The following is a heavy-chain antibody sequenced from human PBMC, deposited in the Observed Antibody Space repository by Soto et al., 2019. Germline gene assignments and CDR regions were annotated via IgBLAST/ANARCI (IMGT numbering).Heavy chain of an antibody. J-gene: IGHJ6*02. D-gene: IGHD6-13*01. V-gene: IGHV2-70*01. CDR1: GFSLITSGMC. CDR3: ARIISSSWYPPLEYYYYGMDV. Sequence: SGPTLVNPTQTLTMTCTFSGFSLITSGMCVSCIRQPPGNSLEWLALIYWDDYKYYSTSLKTRLTISKDTSKNQVVLTMTNMDPVDTATYYCARIISSSWYPPLEYYYYGMDVWGQGTTVTVSS. CDR2: IYWDDYK.